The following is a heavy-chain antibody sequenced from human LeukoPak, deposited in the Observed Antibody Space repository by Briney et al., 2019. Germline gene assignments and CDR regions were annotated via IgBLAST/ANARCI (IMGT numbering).Heavy chain of an antibody. J-gene: IGHJ4*02. V-gene: IGHV3-15*01. CDR3: TTTYYYDSSGYYYGDY. CDR2: IKTKTDGGTT. D-gene: IGHD3-22*01. CDR1: GFTSRNAG. Sequence: GGPLRLPWAASGFTSRNAGMSWARQPPGKGLEWVGRIKTKTDGGTTDYAAPVKGRFTISRDDSKNTLYLQMNSLKTEDTAVYYCTTTYYYDSSGYYYGDYWGQGTLVTVSS.